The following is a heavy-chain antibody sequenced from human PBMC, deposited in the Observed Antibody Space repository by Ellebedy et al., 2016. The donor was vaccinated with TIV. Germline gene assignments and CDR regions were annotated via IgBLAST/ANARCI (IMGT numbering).Heavy chain of an antibody. CDR1: GFTFSSYA. CDR2: ISGGCETT. D-gene: IGHD3-22*01. Sequence: GESLKISCAASGFTFSSYAMNWIRQAPGKGLEWVSVISGGCETTSYADSVKGRFTISRDNSKNMLFLQMNSLRAEDTALYYCAKGRKLIRSSSLDYWGQGTLVTVSS. J-gene: IGHJ4*02. CDR3: AKGRKLIRSSSLDY. V-gene: IGHV3-23*01.